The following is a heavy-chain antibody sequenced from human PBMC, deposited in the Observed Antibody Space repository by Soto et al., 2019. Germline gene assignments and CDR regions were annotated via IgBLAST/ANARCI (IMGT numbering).Heavy chain of an antibody. J-gene: IGHJ4*02. V-gene: IGHV4-61*01. Sequence: SETLSLTCTVSGGSVSSGSYYWSWIRQPPGKGLEWIGYIYYSGSTNYNPSLKSRVTISVDTSKNQFSLKLSSVTAADTAVYYCARSSSGYHSYFDYWGQGTLVTVSS. CDR2: IYYSGST. CDR1: GGSVSSGSYY. CDR3: ARSSSGYHSYFDY. D-gene: IGHD3-22*01.